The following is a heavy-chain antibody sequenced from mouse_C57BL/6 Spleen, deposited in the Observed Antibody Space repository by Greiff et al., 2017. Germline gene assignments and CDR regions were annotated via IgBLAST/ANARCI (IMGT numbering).Heavy chain of an antibody. V-gene: IGHV5-6*01. J-gene: IGHJ1*03. Sequence: EVQLAESGGDLVKPGGSLKLSCAASGFTFSSYGMSWVRQTPDKRLEWVATISSGGSYTDYPASVKGRFTIARDNAKNTLYLQMSSLKSEDTAMYDCASHDGSSYGNWYFDVWGTGATVTVSS. D-gene: IGHD1-1*01. CDR3: ASHDGSSYGNWYFDV. CDR1: GFTFSSYG. CDR2: ISSGGSYT.